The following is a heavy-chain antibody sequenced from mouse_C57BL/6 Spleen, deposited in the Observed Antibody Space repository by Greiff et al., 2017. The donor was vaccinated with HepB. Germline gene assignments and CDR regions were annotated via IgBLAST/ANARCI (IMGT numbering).Heavy chain of an antibody. CDR2: IYPGSGNT. CDR3: ARDTTEWGYFDV. V-gene: IGHV1-76*01. J-gene: IGHJ1*03. CDR1: GYTFTDYY. D-gene: IGHD1-1*01. Sequence: QVQLQQSGAALVRPGASVKLSCKASGYTFTDYYINWVKQRPGQGLEWIARIYPGSGNTYYNEKFKGKATLTAEKSSSTAYMQLSSLTSEDSAVYFCARDTTEWGYFDVWGTGTTVTVSS.